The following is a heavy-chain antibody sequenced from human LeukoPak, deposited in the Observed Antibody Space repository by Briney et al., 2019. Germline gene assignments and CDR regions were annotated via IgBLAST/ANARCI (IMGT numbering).Heavy chain of an antibody. Sequence: PSETLSLTCTVSGGSISSGGSYWSWIRQHPGKGLEWIGYIYSSGSTYYKSSLKSRITISLDTSKNQFSLRLSSVTAADTAIYYCARGQASDWSYDIWGQGTLVTVSS. D-gene: IGHD3/OR15-3a*01. CDR1: GGSISSGGSY. J-gene: IGHJ4*02. V-gene: IGHV4-31*03. CDR2: IYSSGST. CDR3: ARGQASDWSYDI.